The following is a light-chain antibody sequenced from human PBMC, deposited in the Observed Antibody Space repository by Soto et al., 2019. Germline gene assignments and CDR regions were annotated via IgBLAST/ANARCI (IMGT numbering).Light chain of an antibody. CDR1: SSDVGGYNY. CDR2: DVS. CDR3: SSYTSSSTPYV. J-gene: IGLJ1*01. Sequence: QSALTQPASVSGSPGQSITISCTGTSSDVGGYNYVSWYQQHPGKAPKLMIYDVSNRPSGVSNRFSCSKSGNTASLTISGLQAEDEADYYSSSYTSSSTPYVFGTGTQLTVL. V-gene: IGLV2-14*01.